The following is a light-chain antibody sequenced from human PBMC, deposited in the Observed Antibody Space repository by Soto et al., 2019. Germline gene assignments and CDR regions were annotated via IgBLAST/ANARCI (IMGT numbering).Light chain of an antibody. CDR2: KAS. Sequence: DIHMTQSPSTLSASVGDRVTITCRASQSISSWLAWYQQKPGKAPKLLIYKASSLESGVPSRFSGSGSGTEFTLTLSSLQPDDFATYYCQQYNSYRTFGQGTKV. V-gene: IGKV1-5*03. CDR1: QSISSW. CDR3: QQYNSYRT. J-gene: IGKJ1*01.